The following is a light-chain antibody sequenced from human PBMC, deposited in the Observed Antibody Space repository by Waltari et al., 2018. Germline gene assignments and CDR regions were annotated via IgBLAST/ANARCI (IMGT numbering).Light chain of an antibody. J-gene: IGKJ2*01. CDR1: QDISNN. V-gene: IGKV1-39*01. Sequence: DIQMTQSPSSLSAPVGDRVTITCRASQDISNNLNWYQQKPGKAPDLLIFAVFTLQSGVPSRFSGSGSGTEFTLTISSLQPEDSATYYCQQSYTMPMYTFGQGTKLEIK. CDR2: AVF. CDR3: QQSYTMPMYT.